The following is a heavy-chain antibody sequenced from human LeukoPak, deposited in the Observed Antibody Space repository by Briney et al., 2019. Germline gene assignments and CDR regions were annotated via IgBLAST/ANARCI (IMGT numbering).Heavy chain of an antibody. J-gene: IGHJ4*02. V-gene: IGHV4-39*07. D-gene: IGHD3-10*01. CDR2: IYYSGST. Sequence: ETSETLSLTCTVSGDSISSSSSYWGWIRQPPGEGLEWIGSIYYSGSTNYNPSLKSRVTMSIDTSKNQFSLNLRSVTAADTAVYYCAKVAKYYYGSETYFFFEHWGQGILVTVSS. CDR1: GDSISSSSSY. CDR3: AKVAKYYYGSETYFFFEH.